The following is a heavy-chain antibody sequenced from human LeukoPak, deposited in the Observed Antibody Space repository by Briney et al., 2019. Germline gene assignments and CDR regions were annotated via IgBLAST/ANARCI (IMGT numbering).Heavy chain of an antibody. CDR1: GGSISSNY. CDR3: ARDRYSSGWSDY. J-gene: IGHJ4*02. Sequence: SETLSLTCTVSGGSISSNYWRWIRQPAGKRLEWIGSIYTSGSTNYNPSPKSRVTMSVDTSKNQISLKMYSVTAADTAVYYCARDRYSSGWSDYWGQGTLVTVSS. V-gene: IGHV4-4*07. D-gene: IGHD6-19*01. CDR2: IYTSGST.